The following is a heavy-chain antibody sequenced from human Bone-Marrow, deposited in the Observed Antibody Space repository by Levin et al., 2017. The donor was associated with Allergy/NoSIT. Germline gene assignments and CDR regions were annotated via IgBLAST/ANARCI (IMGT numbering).Heavy chain of an antibody. D-gene: IGHD2-15*01. CDR3: ARQICSGGSCRLEN. CDR1: GYSLSTSW. V-gene: IGHV5-51*01. CDR2: IYVGDSGT. Sequence: GESLKISCKGSGYSLSTSWIGWVRQKPGKGLEWMGLIYVGDSGTRYSPSFQGQVTMSADKSINTASLQWSSLKASDTAIYYCARQICSGGSCRLENWGQGTLVSVSS. J-gene: IGHJ4*02.